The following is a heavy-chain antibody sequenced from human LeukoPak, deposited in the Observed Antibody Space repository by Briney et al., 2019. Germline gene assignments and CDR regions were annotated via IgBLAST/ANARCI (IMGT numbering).Heavy chain of an antibody. CDR1: RDIFSSYT. CDR2: IIPAFGTP. D-gene: IGHD6-19*01. CDR3: ASIALAGADFDS. Sequence: ASVKVSCKAPRDIFSSYTLTWVRQAPGQGLDWMVGIIPAFGTPHYAQKFRGRLTMTLDESTSTAYMELSSLRSEDTAVYYCASIALAGADFDSWGQGTLVVVSS. V-gene: IGHV1-69*13. J-gene: IGHJ4*02.